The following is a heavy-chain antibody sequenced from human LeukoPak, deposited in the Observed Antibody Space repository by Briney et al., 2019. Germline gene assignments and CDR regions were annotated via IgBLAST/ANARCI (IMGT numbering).Heavy chain of an antibody. CDR1: GFTFSTYA. CDR2: IRGGGANT. J-gene: IGHJ5*02. CDR3: ARDGQNNCFDP. V-gene: IGHV3-23*01. Sequence: PGGSLRLSCAASGFTFSTYAMNWVRQAPGKGLEWVSTIRGGGANTYYADSVKGRFTISRDNAKNSLYLQMNSLRAEDTAVYHCARDGQNNCFDPWGQGTLVTVSS.